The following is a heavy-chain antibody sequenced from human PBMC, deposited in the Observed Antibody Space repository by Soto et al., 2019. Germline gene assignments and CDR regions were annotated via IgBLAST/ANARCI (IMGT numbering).Heavy chain of an antibody. CDR3: LVSGNYRFDY. Sequence: GALRHSSAASGFTFSSYWMHWVRQAPGKGLVWVARINGVGISTSYADSVKGRFTISRDNARSTLYLQMNSLRAEDTAVYYCLVSGNYRFDYWGPGILVTVSS. CDR1: GFTFSSYW. V-gene: IGHV3-74*01. D-gene: IGHD1-26*01. CDR2: INGVGIST. J-gene: IGHJ4*02.